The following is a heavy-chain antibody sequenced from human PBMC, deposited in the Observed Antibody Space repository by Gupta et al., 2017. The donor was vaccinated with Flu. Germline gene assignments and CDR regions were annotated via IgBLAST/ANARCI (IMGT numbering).Heavy chain of an antibody. V-gene: IGHV3-21*01. Sequence: EGQLVESGGGLARPGGSLRLSCAASGFTFTYYTMNWVRQAPGKGLEWVSSISSTSSFIYYADSLKGRFTISRDNTKSSLYLQMNSLRAEDTAVYYCARDLGEGYYYGMAVWGPGTTVTVSS. CDR2: ISSTSSFI. J-gene: IGHJ6*02. CDR3: ARDLGEGYYYGMAV. CDR1: GFTFTYYT.